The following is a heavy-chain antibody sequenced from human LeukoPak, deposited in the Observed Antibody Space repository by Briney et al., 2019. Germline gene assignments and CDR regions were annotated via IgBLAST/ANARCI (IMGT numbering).Heavy chain of an antibody. CDR2: INPNSGGT. J-gene: IGHJ4*02. CDR1: GYTFTGYY. CDR3: ARDRGSGDWSPFDY. Sequence: ASVTVSCKASGYTFTGYYMHWVRQAPGQGLEWMGWINPNSGGTNYAQKFQGRVTMTRDTSTSTAYMELSRLRSDDTAVYYCARDRGSGDWSPFDYWGQGTLVTVSS. V-gene: IGHV1-2*02. D-gene: IGHD2-21*02.